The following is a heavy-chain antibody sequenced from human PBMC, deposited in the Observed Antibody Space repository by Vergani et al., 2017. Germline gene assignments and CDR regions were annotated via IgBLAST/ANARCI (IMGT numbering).Heavy chain of an antibody. V-gene: IGHV4-39*01. CDR3: ARRVVVGPADRVSWFDP. Sequence: QLQLQESGPGLVKPSETLSLTCTVSGGSISSSSYYWGWIRQPPGKGLEWIGSIYYSGSTYYNPSLKSRVTISVDTSKNQFSLKLSSVTAADTAVYYCARRVVVGPADRVSWFDPWGQGTLVTVSS. D-gene: IGHD2-2*01. J-gene: IGHJ5*02. CDR2: IYYSGST. CDR1: GGSISSSSYY.